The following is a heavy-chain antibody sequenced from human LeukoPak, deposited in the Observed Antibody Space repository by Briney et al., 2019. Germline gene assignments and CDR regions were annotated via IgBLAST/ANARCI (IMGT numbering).Heavy chain of an antibody. CDR3: ARFRYCSGGSCYSGNYFDY. D-gene: IGHD2-15*01. CDR1: GYSFTSYW. CDR2: IYPGDSDT. V-gene: IGHV5-51*01. Sequence: GESLKISSKGSGYSFTSYWIGWVRQMPGKGLEWMGIIYPGDSDTRYSPSFQGQVTISADKSISTAYLQWSSLKASDTAMYYCARFRYCSGGSCYSGNYFDYWGQGTLVTVSS. J-gene: IGHJ4*02.